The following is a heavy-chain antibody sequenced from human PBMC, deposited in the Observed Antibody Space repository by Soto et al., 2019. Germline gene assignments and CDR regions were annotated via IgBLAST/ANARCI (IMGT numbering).Heavy chain of an antibody. D-gene: IGHD3-22*01. CDR3: ARDRADTYYYDSSGPPTD. Sequence: GGSLRLSCAASGFTFSSYGMHWVRQAPGKGLEWVAVIWYDGSNKYYADSVKGRFTISRDNSKNTLYLQVNSLRAEDTAVYYCARDRADTYYYDSSGPPTDWGQGTLVTVSS. CDR1: GFTFSSYG. CDR2: IWYDGSNK. V-gene: IGHV3-33*01. J-gene: IGHJ4*02.